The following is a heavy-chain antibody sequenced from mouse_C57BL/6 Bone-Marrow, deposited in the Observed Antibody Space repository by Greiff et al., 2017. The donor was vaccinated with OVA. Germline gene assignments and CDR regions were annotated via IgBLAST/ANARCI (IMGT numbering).Heavy chain of an antibody. J-gene: IGHJ3*01. V-gene: IGHV5-12*01. Sequence: EVQGVESGGGLVQPGGSLKLSCAASGFTFSDYYMYWVRQTPEKRLEWVAYISNGGGSTYYPDTVKGRFTISRDNAKNTLYLQMSRLKSEDTAMYYCARQTGPWFAYWGQGTLVTVSA. CDR2: ISNGGGST. CDR3: ARQTGPWFAY. CDR1: GFTFSDYY. D-gene: IGHD4-1*01.